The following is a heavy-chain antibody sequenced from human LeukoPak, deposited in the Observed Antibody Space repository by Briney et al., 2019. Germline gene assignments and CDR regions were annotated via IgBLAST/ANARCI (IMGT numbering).Heavy chain of an antibody. CDR3: AKSGYNRFDY. J-gene: IGHJ4*02. CDR2: FSGSGGGT. D-gene: IGHD5-24*01. Sequence: PGRSLRLSCAASGFTFSSYAMSWVRQAPGKGLEWVSSFSGSGGGTYYADSVKGRFTISRDNSKNTLYLQMNSLRADDTAVYFCAKSGYNRFDYWGQGTLVTVSS. V-gene: IGHV3-23*01. CDR1: GFTFSSYA.